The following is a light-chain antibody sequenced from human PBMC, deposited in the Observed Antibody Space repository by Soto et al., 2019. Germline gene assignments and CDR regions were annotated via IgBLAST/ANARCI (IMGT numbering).Light chain of an antibody. CDR1: QAIRNN. J-gene: IGKJ3*01. V-gene: IGKV1-27*01. CDR2: AAS. Sequence: DIQMTQSPLSLSASAGDKVTITCRASQAIRNNLAWYQQKPGKVPTLLIYAASTLQSGVPSRFSGSGSGTDFTLTISSLQTEDVATYYCQKYYSVPFTFGPGTKVEIK. CDR3: QKYYSVPFT.